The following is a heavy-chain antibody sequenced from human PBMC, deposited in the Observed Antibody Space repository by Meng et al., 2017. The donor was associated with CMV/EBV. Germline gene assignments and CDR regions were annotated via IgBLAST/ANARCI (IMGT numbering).Heavy chain of an antibody. CDR2: IYWDDDK. CDR3: AHRGRIAAAGTDWFDP. V-gene: IGHV2-5*02. CDR1: GFSLSTSGVG. D-gene: IGHD6-13*01. Sequence: QTTLKASGPTLVKPTQTLTLTCTFSGFSLSTSGVGVGWIRQPPGKALEWLALIYWDDDKRYSPSLKSRLTITKDTSKNQVVLTMTNMDPVDTATYYCAHRGRIAAAGTDWFDPWGQGTLVTVSS. J-gene: IGHJ5*02.